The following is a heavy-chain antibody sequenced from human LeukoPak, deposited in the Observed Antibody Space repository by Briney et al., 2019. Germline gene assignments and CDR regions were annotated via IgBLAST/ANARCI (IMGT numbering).Heavy chain of an antibody. J-gene: IGHJ4*02. V-gene: IGHV3-30*03. CDR1: GFTFSSYG. Sequence: GGSLRLSCAASGFTFSSYGMHWVRQAPGKGLEWVAVISYDGSNKYYADSVKGRFTISRDNAKNSLYLQMNSLRAEDTAVYYCARDFAPSYFDYWGQGTLVTVSS. CDR3: ARDFAPSYFDY. CDR2: ISYDGSNK.